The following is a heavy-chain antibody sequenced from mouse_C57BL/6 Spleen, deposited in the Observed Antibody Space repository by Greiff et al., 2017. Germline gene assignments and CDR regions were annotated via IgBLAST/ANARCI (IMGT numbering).Heavy chain of an antibody. V-gene: IGHV1-54*01. CDR1: GYAFTNYL. J-gene: IGHJ2*01. CDR2: INPGSGGT. CDR3: ARSGGSIYFDY. D-gene: IGHD1-1*01. Sequence: LQQSGAELVRPGTSVKVSCKASGYAFTNYLIEWVKQRPGQGLEWIGVINPGSGGTNYNEKFKGKATLTADKSSSTAYMQLSSLTSEDSAVYFCARSGGSIYFDYWGQGTTLTVSS.